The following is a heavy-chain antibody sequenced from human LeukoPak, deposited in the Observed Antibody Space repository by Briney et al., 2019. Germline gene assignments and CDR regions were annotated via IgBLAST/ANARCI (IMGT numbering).Heavy chain of an antibody. Sequence: PGGSLRLSCAASGFTFSNYGMSWVRQAPGKGLEWVSTISDSGGRTHYADSVKGRFTISRDNSKNTLFLQMNSLRPEDTAVCYCARGASGTYYFGYWGRGTLVTVSS. J-gene: IGHJ4*02. D-gene: IGHD1-26*01. V-gene: IGHV3-23*01. CDR2: ISDSGGRT. CDR3: ARGASGTYYFGY. CDR1: GFTFSNYG.